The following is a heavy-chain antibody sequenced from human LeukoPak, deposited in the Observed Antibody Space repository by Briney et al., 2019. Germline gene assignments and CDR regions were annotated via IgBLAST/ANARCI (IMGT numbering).Heavy chain of an antibody. CDR2: IIPILGIA. Sequence: GASVKVSCKASGGTFSSYAISWVRQAPGQGHEWMGRIIPILGIANYAQKFQGRVTITADKSTSTAYMELSSLRSEDTAVYYCARDPSGSYYVYWGQGTLVTVSS. CDR1: GGTFSSYA. V-gene: IGHV1-69*04. CDR3: ARDPSGSYYVY. J-gene: IGHJ4*02. D-gene: IGHD1-26*01.